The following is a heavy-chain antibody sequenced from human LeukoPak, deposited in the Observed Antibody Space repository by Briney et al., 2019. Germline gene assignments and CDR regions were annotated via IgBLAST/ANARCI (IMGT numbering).Heavy chain of an antibody. CDR2: ISAYNGNT. Sequence: ASVKVSCKPSGYTFTSYGISWVRQAPGQGLEWMGWISAYNGNTNYAQKFQGRVTMTRDTSTSTAYMDLRSLRSDDTAVYYCARERFTSLYSYGPNWLDPWGQGTLVTVSS. J-gene: IGHJ5*02. D-gene: IGHD5-18*01. CDR1: GYTFTSYG. V-gene: IGHV1-18*01. CDR3: ARERFTSLYSYGPNWLDP.